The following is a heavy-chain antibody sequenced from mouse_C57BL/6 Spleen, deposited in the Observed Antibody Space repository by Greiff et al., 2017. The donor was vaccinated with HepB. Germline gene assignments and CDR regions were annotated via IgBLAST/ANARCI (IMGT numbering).Heavy chain of an antibody. Sequence: QVQLQQPGAELVRPGSSVKLSCKASGYTFTSYWMHWVKQRPIQGLEWIGNIDPSDSETHYNQKFKDKATLTVDKSSSTAYMQLSSLTSEDSAVYYCARFTTVVGYFDYWGQGTTLTVSS. CDR2: IDPSDSET. D-gene: IGHD1-1*01. CDR3: ARFTTVVGYFDY. CDR1: GYTFTSYW. V-gene: IGHV1-52*01. J-gene: IGHJ2*01.